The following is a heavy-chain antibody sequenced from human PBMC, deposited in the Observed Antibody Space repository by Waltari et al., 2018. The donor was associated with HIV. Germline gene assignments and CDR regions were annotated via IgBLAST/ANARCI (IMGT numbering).Heavy chain of an antibody. V-gene: IGHV4-4*02. CDR1: GGSISGTNW. D-gene: IGHD3-16*02. J-gene: IGHJ5*02. CDR2: IYHDGSI. Sequence: VQLHESGPGLVKPSGTLSLTCAVSGGSISGTNWWTWVRQPPGNGLEWIGEIYHDGSIKYNPSLQSRVTISIDKSKNQFSLNLSSATAADTAIYYCATRPPYRMADVRDWFDPWGQGTLVIVSS. CDR3: ATRPPYRMADVRDWFDP.